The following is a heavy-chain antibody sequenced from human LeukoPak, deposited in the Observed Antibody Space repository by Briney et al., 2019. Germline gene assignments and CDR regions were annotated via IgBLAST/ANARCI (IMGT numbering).Heavy chain of an antibody. CDR1: GYTFTSYD. CDR3: ARQSRRRIVGATHAFDI. CDR2: MNPNSGNT. J-gene: IGHJ3*02. Sequence: GASVKVSCKASGYTFTSYDINWVRQATGQGLEWMGWMNPNSGNTGYAQKFQGRVTMTRNTSISTAYLQWSSLKASDTAMYYCARQSRRRIVGATHAFDIWGQGTMVTVSS. D-gene: IGHD1-26*01. V-gene: IGHV1-8*01.